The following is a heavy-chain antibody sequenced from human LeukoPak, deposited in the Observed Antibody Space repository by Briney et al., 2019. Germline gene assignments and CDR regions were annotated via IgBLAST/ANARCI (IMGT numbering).Heavy chain of an antibody. J-gene: IGHJ1*01. CDR3: ARHGGSYYSYFQH. CDR1: GYSISSRYY. CDR2: IYHSGST. D-gene: IGHD1-26*01. V-gene: IGHV4-38-2*01. Sequence: SSETLSLTCAVSGYSISSRYYWGWIRQPPGKGLEWIGSIYHSGSTYYNPSLKSRVSISADTSKNQFSLKLSSVTAADTAVYYCARHGGSYYSYFQHWGQGTLVTVSS.